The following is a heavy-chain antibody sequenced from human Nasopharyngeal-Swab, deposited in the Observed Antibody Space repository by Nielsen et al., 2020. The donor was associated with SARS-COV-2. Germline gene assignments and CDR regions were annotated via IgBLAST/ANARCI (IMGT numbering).Heavy chain of an antibody. CDR3: ARGRDCTNGVCYAGGTDAFDI. J-gene: IGHJ3*02. V-gene: IGHV1-46*01. CDR2: INPSGGST. Sequence: WVRQAPGQGLEWMGIINPSGGSTSYAQKFQGRVTMTRDTSTNTVYMELSSLRSEDTAVYYCARGRDCTNGVCYAGGTDAFDIWGQGTMVTVSS. D-gene: IGHD2-8*01.